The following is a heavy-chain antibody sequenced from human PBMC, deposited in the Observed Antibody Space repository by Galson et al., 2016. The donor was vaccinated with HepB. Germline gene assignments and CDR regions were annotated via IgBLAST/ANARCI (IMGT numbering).Heavy chain of an antibody. J-gene: IGHJ4*02. CDR1: GFIVSSNY. CDR2: LYASGKT. D-gene: IGHD2-21*01. V-gene: IGHV3-53*01. CDR3: TRGWIREYSSGNGGGNGGDH. Sequence: SLRLSCAASGFIVSSNYMNWVRQAPGNGLEWVSVLYASGKTYYADSVKGRFTISRDNSKNILFLQMNSIRAEDTAVYYCTRGWIREYSSGNGGGNGGDHWGQGTRVTGSS.